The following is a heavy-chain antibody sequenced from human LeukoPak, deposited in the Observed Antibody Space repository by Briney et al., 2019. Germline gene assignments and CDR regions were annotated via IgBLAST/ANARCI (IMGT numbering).Heavy chain of an antibody. V-gene: IGHV1-18*01. CDR1: GYTFSSYG. CDR2: ISAYNGNT. D-gene: IGHD3-10*01. CDR3: ARELWFGDLWY. Sequence: ASVTVSCKASGYTFSSYGISWVRQAPGQGLEWMGWISAYNGNTNYAQKLQGRVTMTTDTSTSTAYMELRSLRSDDTAVYYCARELWFGDLWYWGQGTLVTVSS. J-gene: IGHJ4*02.